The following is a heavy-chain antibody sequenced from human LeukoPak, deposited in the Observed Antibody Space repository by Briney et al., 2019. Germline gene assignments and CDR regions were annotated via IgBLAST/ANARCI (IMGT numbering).Heavy chain of an antibody. CDR1: GFTFSSYA. D-gene: IGHD3-10*01. V-gene: IGHV3-23*01. J-gene: IGHJ4*02. CDR2: ISGSGGST. CDR3: AKDSRPMGYFDY. Sequence: PGGSLRLSCAASGFTFSSYAMSWVRQAPGKGLEWVSAISGSGGSTYYADSVKGRFTISRDNSKNTLYLQMNSLSAEDTAVYYCAKDSRPMGYFDYWGQGTLVTVSS.